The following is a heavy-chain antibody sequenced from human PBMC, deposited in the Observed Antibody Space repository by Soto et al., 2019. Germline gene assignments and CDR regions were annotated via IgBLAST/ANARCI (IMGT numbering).Heavy chain of an antibody. V-gene: IGHV4-34*01. CDR3: ARGTTKPIMITFGGVIPRYFDY. D-gene: IGHD3-16*01. CDR2: INHSGST. CDR1: GGSFSGYY. Sequence: PSETLSLTCAVYGGSFSGYYWSWIRQPPGKGLEWIGEINHSGSTNYNPSLKSRVTISVDTSKNQFSLKLSSVTAADTAVYYCARGTTKPIMITFGGVIPRYFDYWGQGTLVTVS. J-gene: IGHJ4*02.